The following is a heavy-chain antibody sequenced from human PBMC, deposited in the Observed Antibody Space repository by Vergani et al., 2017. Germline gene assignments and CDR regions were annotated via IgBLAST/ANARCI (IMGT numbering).Heavy chain of an antibody. J-gene: IGHJ4*02. V-gene: IGHV3-74*03. CDR2: IKSDGSIT. CDR3: ARVEPEWF. CDR1: GFSFNSYW. Sequence: DVHLAESGGGFFQPGGSLRLSCSASGFSFNSYWMHWVRQVPGKGLLWVSRIKSDGSITAYADSVKGRFTISRDNAQNTLYLQMNSLRVEDTAVYYCARVEPEWFWGQGTLVTVSS. D-gene: IGHD3-3*01.